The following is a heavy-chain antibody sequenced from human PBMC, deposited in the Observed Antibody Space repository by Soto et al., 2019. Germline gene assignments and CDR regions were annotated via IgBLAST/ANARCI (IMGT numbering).Heavy chain of an antibody. CDR2: ISYDGSNK. CDR3: AKAARVAATPAAPLDY. Sequence: GGSLRLSCAASGFTFSSYSMNWVRQAPGKGLEWVAVISYDGSNKYYADSVKGRFTISRDNSKNTLYLQMNSLRAEDTAVYYCAKAARVAATPAAPLDYWGQGTLVTVSS. D-gene: IGHD2-15*01. V-gene: IGHV3-30*18. CDR1: GFTFSSYS. J-gene: IGHJ4*02.